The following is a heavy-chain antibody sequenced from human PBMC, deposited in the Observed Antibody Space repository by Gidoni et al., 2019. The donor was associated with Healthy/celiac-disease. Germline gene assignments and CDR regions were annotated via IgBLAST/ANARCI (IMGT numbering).Heavy chain of an antibody. CDR3: ARITIFGVVRTANQDYYYGMDV. CDR1: GFTFSSYS. V-gene: IGHV3-21*01. Sequence: EVQLVESGGGLVKPGGSLRLSCAASGFTFSSYSMNWVRQAPGKGLEWVSSISSSSSYIYYADSVKGRFTISRDNAKNSLYLQMNSLRAEDTAVYYCARITIFGVVRTANQDYYYGMDVWGQGTTVTVSS. J-gene: IGHJ6*02. D-gene: IGHD3-3*01. CDR2: ISSSSSYI.